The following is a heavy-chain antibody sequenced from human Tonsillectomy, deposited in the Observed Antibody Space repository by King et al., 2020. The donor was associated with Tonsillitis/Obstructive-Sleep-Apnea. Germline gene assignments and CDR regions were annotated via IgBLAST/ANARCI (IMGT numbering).Heavy chain of an antibody. CDR2: IYYSGST. CDR1: GGSISSGGYY. Sequence: VQLQESGPGLVKPSQTLSLTCTVSGGSISSGGYYWSWIRQHPGKGLEWIGYIYYSGSTYYNPSLKSRVTISVDTSKNQFSLKLSSVTAADTAVYYCARDRDCSSTSCYGVRGNWFDPWGQRTLVTVSS. V-gene: IGHV4-31*03. D-gene: IGHD2-2*01. J-gene: IGHJ5*02. CDR3: ARDRDCSSTSCYGVRGNWFDP.